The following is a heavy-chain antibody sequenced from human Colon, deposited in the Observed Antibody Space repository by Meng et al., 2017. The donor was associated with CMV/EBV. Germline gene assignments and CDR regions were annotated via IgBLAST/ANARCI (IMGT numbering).Heavy chain of an antibody. CDR2: ISGSGSFT. CDR1: GFIFSKYA. D-gene: IGHD1-14*01. V-gene: IGHV3-23*01. Sequence: GGSLRLSCEASGFIFSKYALTWVRQAPGKGLEYVSSISGSGSFTFYADSAKGRFTVSRDNSKSTMYLQMNSLRGEDTAVYYCARSRDGSSNRAPFDIWGQGTMVTVSS. CDR3: ARSRDGSSNRAPFDI. J-gene: IGHJ3*02.